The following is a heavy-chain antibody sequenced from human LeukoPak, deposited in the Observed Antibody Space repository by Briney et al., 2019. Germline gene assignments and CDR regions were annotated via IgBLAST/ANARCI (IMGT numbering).Heavy chain of an antibody. J-gene: IGHJ4*02. CDR1: GGSISSGGYY. CDR3: ARVITYYDSSGYYFDY. CDR2: IYHSGST. Sequence: SETLSLTCTVSGGSISSGGYYWSWIRQPPGKGLEWIGYIYHSGSTYYNPSLKSRVTISVDRSENQFSLKLSSVTAADTAVYYCARVITYYDSSGYYFDYWGQGTLVTVSS. D-gene: IGHD3-22*01. V-gene: IGHV4-30-2*01.